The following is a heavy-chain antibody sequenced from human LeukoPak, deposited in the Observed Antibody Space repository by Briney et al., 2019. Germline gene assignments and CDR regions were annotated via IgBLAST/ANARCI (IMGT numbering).Heavy chain of an antibody. D-gene: IGHD1-26*01. V-gene: IGHV3-30*03. J-gene: IGHJ4*02. CDR2: ISYDGSNK. Sequence: GGSLRLSCAASGFTFSSYGMHWVRQAPGKGLEWVAVISYDGSNKYYADSVKGRFTISRDNSKNTLYLQMNSLRAEDTAVYYCARDSGSYPPYYFDYWGQGTLVTVSS. CDR1: GFTFSSYG. CDR3: ARDSGSYPPYYFDY.